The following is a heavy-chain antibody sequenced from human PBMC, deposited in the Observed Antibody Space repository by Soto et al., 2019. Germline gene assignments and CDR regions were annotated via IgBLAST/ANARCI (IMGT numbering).Heavy chain of an antibody. D-gene: IGHD5-12*01. CDR1: GFTFSSYA. J-gene: IGHJ4*02. CDR3: SRGTDLYDW. Sequence: QVQLVESGGGVVQPGRSLRLSCAASGFTFSSYAMHWVRQAPGKGLEWVAVISYDGSNKYYADSVKGRFTISRDNSKNTLYLQMSSLRAEDTAVYYCSRGTDLYDWWGQGTLVTVSS. CDR2: ISYDGSNK. V-gene: IGHV3-30-3*01.